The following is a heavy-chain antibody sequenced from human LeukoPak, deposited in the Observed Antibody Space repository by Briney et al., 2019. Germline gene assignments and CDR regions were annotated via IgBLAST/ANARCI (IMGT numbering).Heavy chain of an antibody. D-gene: IGHD3-22*01. Sequence: TSETLSLTCTVSGGSISPYYWSWIRQPPGKGLEWIGYIYYSGSTNYNPSLKSRVTISLDTSKNQFSLKLSSVTAADTAVYYCARSTWLLDKWGQGTLVTVSS. CDR1: GGSISPYY. V-gene: IGHV4-59*01. CDR2: IYYSGST. J-gene: IGHJ4*02. CDR3: ARSTWLLDK.